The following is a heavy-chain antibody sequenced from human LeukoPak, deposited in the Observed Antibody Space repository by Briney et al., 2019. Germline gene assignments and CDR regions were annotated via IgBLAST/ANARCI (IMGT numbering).Heavy chain of an antibody. Sequence: SETLSLTCTVSGGSISSYYWSWIRQPPGKGLEWIGYIYYSGSTNYNPSLKSRVTISVDTSKNQFSLKLSSVTAADTAVYYCARGMGSLLWFGELSHQNYYGMDVWGQGTTVTVSS. CDR1: GGSISSYY. J-gene: IGHJ6*02. CDR2: IYYSGST. V-gene: IGHV4-59*01. D-gene: IGHD3-10*01. CDR3: ARGMGSLLWFGELSHQNYYGMDV.